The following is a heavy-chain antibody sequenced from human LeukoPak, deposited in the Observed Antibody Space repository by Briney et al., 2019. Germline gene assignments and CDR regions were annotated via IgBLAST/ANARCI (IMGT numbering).Heavy chain of an antibody. CDR3: ARDSVVAAPATLFDP. V-gene: IGHV1-46*01. J-gene: IGHJ5*02. Sequence: GASVKVSCKASGYTFTSYYMHWVRQAPGQGLEWMGLINPSGGSTSYAQKFQGRVTTTRDTSTSTVYMELSSLRSEDTAVYYCARDSVVAAPATLFDPWGQGTLVTVSS. CDR1: GYTFTSYY. D-gene: IGHD2-15*01. CDR2: INPSGGST.